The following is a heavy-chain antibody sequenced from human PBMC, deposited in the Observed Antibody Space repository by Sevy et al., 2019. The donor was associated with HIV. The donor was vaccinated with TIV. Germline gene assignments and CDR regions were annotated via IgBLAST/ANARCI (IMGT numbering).Heavy chain of an antibody. D-gene: IGHD3-16*01. Sequence: GGSLRLSCAASGFTFNNYWMTWVRQAPGKGLEWVANIKQDGSDKYYIESVKGRFKISRDNTKNSLYLQLNSLRAEDTAVYYCARSWDYGGKMGYWGQGTLVTVSS. V-gene: IGHV3-7*01. CDR1: GFTFNNYW. J-gene: IGHJ4*02. CDR2: IKQDGSDK. CDR3: ARSWDYGGKMGY.